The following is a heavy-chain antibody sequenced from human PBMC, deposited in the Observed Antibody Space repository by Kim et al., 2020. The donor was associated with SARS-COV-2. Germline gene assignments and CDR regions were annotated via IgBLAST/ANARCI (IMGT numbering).Heavy chain of an antibody. CDR2: INHSGST. D-gene: IGHD6-13*01. J-gene: IGHJ5*02. CDR3: ARGPGYSSSWYGPGGRFDP. CDR1: GGSFSGYY. Sequence: SETLSLTCAVYGGSFSGYYWSWIRQPPGKGLEWIGEINHSGSTNYNPSLKSRVTISVDTSKNQFSLKLSSVTAADTAVYYCARGPGYSSSWYGPGGRFDP. V-gene: IGHV4-34*01.